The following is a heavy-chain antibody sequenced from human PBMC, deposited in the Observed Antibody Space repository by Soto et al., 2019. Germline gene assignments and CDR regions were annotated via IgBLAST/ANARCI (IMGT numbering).Heavy chain of an antibody. D-gene: IGHD2-15*01. CDR2: ISSDGTGT. CDR1: GFTFTDYW. V-gene: IGHV3-74*01. Sequence: EEHLVESGGGLVQPGGSLKLSCPASGFTFTDYWTHWDRQAPGKGLVWVSRISSDGTGTTYADSVKGRFAISRDNAKNTVYLQMNSLRAEDTAVYFCVRVKLPRYHYYYGMDVWGQGTAVTVSS. CDR3: VRVKLPRYHYYYGMDV. J-gene: IGHJ6*02.